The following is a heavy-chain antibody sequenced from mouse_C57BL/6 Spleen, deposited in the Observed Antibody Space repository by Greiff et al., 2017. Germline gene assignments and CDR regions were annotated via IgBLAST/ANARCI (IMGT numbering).Heavy chain of an antibody. CDR1: GFTFSSYA. D-gene: IGHD1-1*01. CDR3: ARDPHYYGSRGYFDV. V-gene: IGHV5-4*01. Sequence: EVKLMESGGGLVKPGGSLKLSCAASGFTFSSYAMSWVRQTPEKRLAWVATISDGGSYTYYPDNVKGRFTISRDNAKNNLYLQMSHLKSEDTAMYYCARDPHYYGSRGYFDVWGTGTTVTVSS. J-gene: IGHJ1*03. CDR2: ISDGGSYT.